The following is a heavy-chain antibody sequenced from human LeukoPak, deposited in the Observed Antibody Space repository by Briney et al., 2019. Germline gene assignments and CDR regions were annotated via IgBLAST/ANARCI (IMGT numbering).Heavy chain of an antibody. D-gene: IGHD6-13*01. J-gene: IGHJ4*02. CDR2: VSGSGGTT. CDR1: GFPFSSYA. V-gene: IGHV3-23*01. CDR3: ANIAAAGLIDY. Sequence: GGSLRLSCAASGFPFSSYAMSWVRQAPGKGLEWVSAVSGSGGTTYYADSVKGRFTISRDNSKNTLYLQMNSLRAEDTAVYYCANIAAAGLIDYWGQGTLVTVSS.